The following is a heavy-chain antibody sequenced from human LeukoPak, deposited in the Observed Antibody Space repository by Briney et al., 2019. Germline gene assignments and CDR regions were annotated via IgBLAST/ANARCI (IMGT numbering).Heavy chain of an antibody. CDR2: IIPIFGTA. V-gene: IGHV1-69*06. J-gene: IGHJ6*02. Sequence: GASVKVSCKASGGTFSSYAISWVRQAPGQGLEWMGGIIPIFGTANYAQKFQGRVTMTEDTSTDTAYMELSSLRSEDTAVYYCATERALTWWANRELGETYYYYGMDVWGQGTTVTVS. CDR3: ATERALTWWANRELGETYYYYGMDV. CDR1: GGTFSSYA. D-gene: IGHD2-8*02.